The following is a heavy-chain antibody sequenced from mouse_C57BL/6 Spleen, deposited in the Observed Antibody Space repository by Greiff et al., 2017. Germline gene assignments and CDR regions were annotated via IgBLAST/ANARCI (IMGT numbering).Heavy chain of an antibody. J-gene: IGHJ4*01. Sequence: QVTLKVCGPGILQSSQTLSLTCSFSGFSLSTSGMGVSWIRQPSGKGLEWLAHIYWDDDKRYNPSLKSRLTISKDTSRNQVFLKITSVDTADTATDYCARRADGSNYDYAMDYWGQGTSVTVSS. CDR1: GFSLSTSGMG. V-gene: IGHV8-12*01. CDR3: ARRADGSNYDYAMDY. D-gene: IGHD1-1*01. CDR2: IYWDDDK.